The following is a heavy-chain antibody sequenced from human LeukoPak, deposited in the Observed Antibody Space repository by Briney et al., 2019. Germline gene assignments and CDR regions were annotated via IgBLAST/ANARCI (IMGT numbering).Heavy chain of an antibody. J-gene: IGHJ3*02. CDR2: IYYSGRT. CDR3: ARVHVNSGYYFGDAFDI. Sequence: PSETLSLTCTVSGGSISNYYWSWIRQPPGKGLEWIGYIYYSGRTRYNPSLKSPVTISVDTSKNQFSLKLSSVTAADTAVYYCARVHVNSGYYFGDAFDIWGQGTMVTVSS. V-gene: IGHV4-59*12. CDR1: GGSISNYY. D-gene: IGHD3-22*01.